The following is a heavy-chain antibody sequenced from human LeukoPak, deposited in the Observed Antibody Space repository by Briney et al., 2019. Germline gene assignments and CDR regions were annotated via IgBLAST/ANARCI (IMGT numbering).Heavy chain of an antibody. J-gene: IGHJ4*02. V-gene: IGHV1-18*01. CDR3: ARDDSDGVADDY. CDR2: ISAYNGNT. CDR1: GYTFTSYG. Sequence: ASVKVSCKASGYTFTSYGISCVRQAPGQGLEWMGWISAYNGNTNYAQKLQGRVTMTTDTSTSTAYMELRSLRSDDTAVYYCARDDSDGVADDYWGQGTLVTVSS. D-gene: IGHD3-3*01.